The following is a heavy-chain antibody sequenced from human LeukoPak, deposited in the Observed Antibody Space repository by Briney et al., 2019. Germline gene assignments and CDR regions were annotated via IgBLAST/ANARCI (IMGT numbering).Heavy chain of an antibody. J-gene: IGHJ3*02. D-gene: IGHD6-6*01. V-gene: IGHV3-74*01. CDR3: ARGGPSSASDAFDI. CDR2: INSDGSST. Sequence: PGGSLRLSCAASGFTFSSYWMHWVRQVPGKGLVWVSRINSDGSSTTYADSVKGRFTISRDNAKNSLYLQMNSLRAEDTAVYYCARGGPSSASDAFDIWGQGTMVTVSS. CDR1: GFTFSSYW.